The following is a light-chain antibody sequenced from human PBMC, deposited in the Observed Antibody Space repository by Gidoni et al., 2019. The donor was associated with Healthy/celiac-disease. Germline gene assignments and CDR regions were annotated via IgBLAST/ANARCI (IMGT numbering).Light chain of an antibody. CDR3: YSAADNNGV. V-gene: IGLV3-27*01. J-gene: IGLJ3*02. Sequence: SYELTQPSPASVSPGQTARITCSGNVLAKKYARWFQHKPGQAPVLVIYKDSERPSGIPERFSGSSSGTTVTLTISGAQVEDEADYYCYSAADNNGVFGGGTKLTVL. CDR2: KDS. CDR1: VLAKKY.